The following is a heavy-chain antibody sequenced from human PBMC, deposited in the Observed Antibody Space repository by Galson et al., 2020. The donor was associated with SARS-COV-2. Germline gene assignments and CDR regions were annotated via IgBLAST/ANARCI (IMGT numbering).Heavy chain of an antibody. Sequence: SETLSLTCTVSGGSISSSSYYWGWIRQPPGKGLEWIGSIYYSGSTYYNPSLKSRVTISVDTSKNQFSLKLSSVTAADTAVYYCARHYDILTGYPYDGFDVWGQGTMVTVSS. V-gene: IGHV4-39*01. CDR3: ARHYDILTGYPYDGFDV. J-gene: IGHJ3*01. CDR2: IYYSGST. CDR1: GGSISSSSYY. D-gene: IGHD3-9*01.